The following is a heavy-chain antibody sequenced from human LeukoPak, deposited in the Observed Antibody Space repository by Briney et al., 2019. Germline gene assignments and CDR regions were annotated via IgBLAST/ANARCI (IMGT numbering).Heavy chain of an antibody. V-gene: IGHV3-48*04. CDR2: ISISSTSI. D-gene: IGHD5-24*01. CDR3: ARGFDGYFGFDL. Sequence: GGSQRLSCAASGFTFSSYSMHWVRQAPGKGLEWVSYISISSTSIYYADSVKGRFTISRDNAKNSMYVQMNSLRAEVTAVYYCARGFDGYFGFDLWGQGTLVTVSS. CDR1: GFTFSSYS. J-gene: IGHJ3*01.